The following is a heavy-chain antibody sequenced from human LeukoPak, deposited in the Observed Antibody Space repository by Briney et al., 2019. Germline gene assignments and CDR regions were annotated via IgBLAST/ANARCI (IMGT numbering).Heavy chain of an antibody. CDR3: ATTPRVPAAPY. Sequence: GESLKISCKVSGYSFTSYWIGWVRQMPGKGLEWMGRIDPSDSYTNYSPSFQGHVTISADKSISTAYLQWSSLKASDTAMYYCATTPRVPAAPYWGQGTLVTVSS. V-gene: IGHV5-10-1*01. CDR2: IDPSDSYT. CDR1: GYSFTSYW. J-gene: IGHJ4*02. D-gene: IGHD2-2*01.